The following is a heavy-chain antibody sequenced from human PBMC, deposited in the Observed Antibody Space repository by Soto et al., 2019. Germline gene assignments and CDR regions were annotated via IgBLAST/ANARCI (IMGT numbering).Heavy chain of an antibody. D-gene: IGHD3-10*01. CDR1: GYTFTGYY. CDR3: ARASSLVRGVINY. Sequence: QVQLVQSGAEVKKPGASVKVSCKASGYTFTGYYMHWVRQAPGQGLEWMGWINPNSGGTNYAQKFQCWVTMTWDTSISTAYMELSRLRYDDTAVYYCARASSLVRGVINYWGQGTLVTVSS. J-gene: IGHJ4*02. CDR2: INPNSGGT. V-gene: IGHV1-2*04.